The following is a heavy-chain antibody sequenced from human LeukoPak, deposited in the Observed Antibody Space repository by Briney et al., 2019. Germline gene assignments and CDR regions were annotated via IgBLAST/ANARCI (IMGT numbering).Heavy chain of an antibody. CDR3: ARDTTVVTPTVDYYYYMDV. V-gene: IGHV3-7*01. CDR2: IKQDGSEK. Sequence: PGGSLRLSCAASGFTFSSYWMSWVRQAPGKGLEWVANIKQDGSEKYYVDSVKGRFTISRDNSKNTLYLQMGSLRAEDMAVYYCARDTTVVTPTVDYYYYMDVWGKGTTVTVSS. D-gene: IGHD4-23*01. CDR1: GFTFSSYW. J-gene: IGHJ6*03.